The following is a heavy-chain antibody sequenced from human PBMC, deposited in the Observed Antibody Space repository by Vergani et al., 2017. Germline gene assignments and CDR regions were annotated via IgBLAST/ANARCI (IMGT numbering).Heavy chain of an antibody. D-gene: IGHD2-8*01. CDR2: IIPIFGTA. V-gene: IGHV1-69*15. CDR3: ASSVLSPGGQFYYFDY. CDR1: GGTFSSYA. J-gene: IGHJ4*02. Sequence: QVQLVQSGAEVKKPGSSVKVSCKASGGTFSSYAISWVRQAPGQGLEWMGRIIPIFGTANYAQKFQGRVTITADESTSTAYMELSSLRSEDTAVYYCASSVLSPGGQFYYFDYWGQGTLVTVSS.